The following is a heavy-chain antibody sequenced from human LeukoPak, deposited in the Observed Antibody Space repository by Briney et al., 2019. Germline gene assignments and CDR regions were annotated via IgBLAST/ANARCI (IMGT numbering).Heavy chain of an antibody. Sequence: PGGSLRLSCAASGFTFSSYAMHWVRQAPGKGLEWVAVMSYDGSNKYYADSVKGRFTISRDNSKNTLYLQMNSLRAEDTAVYYCARDPYPKPGPGSGSHGSVDYWGQGTLVTVSS. CDR2: MSYDGSNK. J-gene: IGHJ4*02. D-gene: IGHD3-10*01. V-gene: IGHV3-30-3*01. CDR1: GFTFSSYA. CDR3: ARDPYPKPGPGSGSHGSVDY.